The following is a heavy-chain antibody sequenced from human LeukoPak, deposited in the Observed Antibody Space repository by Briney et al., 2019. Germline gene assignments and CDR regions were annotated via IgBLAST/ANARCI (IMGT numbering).Heavy chain of an antibody. J-gene: IGHJ4*02. V-gene: IGHV4-39*07. CDR2: IYYSGST. Sequence: PSETLSLTCTVSGGSISSSSYYWGWIRQPPGKGLEWIGSIYYSGSTYYNPSLKSRVTISVDTSKNQFSLKLSSVTAADTAVYYCASGHSGYDRAQPIDYWGQGTLVTVSS. D-gene: IGHD5-12*01. CDR1: GGSISSSSYY. CDR3: ASGHSGYDRAQPIDY.